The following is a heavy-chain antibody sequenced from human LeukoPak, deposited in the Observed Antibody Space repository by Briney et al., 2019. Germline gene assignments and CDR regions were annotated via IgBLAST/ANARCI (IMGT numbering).Heavy chain of an antibody. D-gene: IGHD4-11*01. Sequence: TSETLSLTCSVSGGSISSYYWSWLRQPPGKGLEWIGYIYYTGATYYNPSLESRVTISIDTSKRQLSLELRSVTAADTAVYFCARDRRESSKANDAFDIWGQGTMVTVSS. CDR1: GGSISSYY. V-gene: IGHV4-59*01. CDR3: ARDRRESSKANDAFDI. CDR2: IYYTGAT. J-gene: IGHJ3*02.